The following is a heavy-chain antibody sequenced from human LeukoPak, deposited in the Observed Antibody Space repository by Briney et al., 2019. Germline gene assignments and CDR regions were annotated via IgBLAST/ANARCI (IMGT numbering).Heavy chain of an antibody. Sequence: GGSLRLSCAASGFTFSSYAMSWVRQAAGKGVEWVSAISGSGGSTYYADSVKGRFTISRDNSKNTLYLQMNSLRAEDTAVYYCAKGLNWKGYYFDYWGQGTLVTVSS. J-gene: IGHJ4*02. CDR1: GFTFSSYA. CDR3: AKGLNWKGYYFDY. V-gene: IGHV3-23*01. CDR2: ISGSGGST. D-gene: IGHD1-20*01.